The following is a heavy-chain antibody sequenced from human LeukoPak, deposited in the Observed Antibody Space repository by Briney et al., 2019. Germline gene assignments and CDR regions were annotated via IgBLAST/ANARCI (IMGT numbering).Heavy chain of an antibody. Sequence: QSGGSLRLSCAASGFTFDDYTMHWVRQAPGKGLEWVSSISWNSGSIGYADSVKGRFTISRLNARKSLYLQMNSLGAEDTALYYCAKDRGYSYGYVVDYWGQGTLVTVSS. J-gene: IGHJ4*02. CDR1: GFTFDDYT. D-gene: IGHD5-18*01. CDR3: AKDRGYSYGYVVDY. CDR2: ISWNSGSI. V-gene: IGHV3-9*01.